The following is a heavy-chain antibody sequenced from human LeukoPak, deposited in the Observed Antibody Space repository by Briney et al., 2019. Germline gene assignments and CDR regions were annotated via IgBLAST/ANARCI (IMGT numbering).Heavy chain of an antibody. V-gene: IGHV1-24*01. CDR3: HVLAPYCGGDCYSEPVYYYYYGMDV. Sequence: ASVTVSCKVSGYTLTELSMHWVRQAPGKGLGWMGGFDPEDGETIYAQKFQGRVTMTEDTSTDTAYMELSSLRSEDTAAYYCHVLAPYCGGDCYSEPVYYYYYGMDVWGQGTTVTVSS. CDR1: GYTLTELS. D-gene: IGHD2-21*02. J-gene: IGHJ6*02. CDR2: FDPEDGET.